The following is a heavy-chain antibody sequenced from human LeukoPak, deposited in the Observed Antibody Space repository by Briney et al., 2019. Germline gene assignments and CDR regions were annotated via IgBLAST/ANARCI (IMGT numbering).Heavy chain of an antibody. CDR3: ASSTTVLMCY. CDR2: INPNSGGT. J-gene: IGHJ4*02. D-gene: IGHD4-11*01. Sequence: GESLKISCKASGYTFTGYYMHWVRQAPGQGLEWMGRINPNSGGTNYAQKFQGRVTMTRDTSISTAYMELSRLRSDDTAVYYCASSTTVLMCYWGQGTLVTVSS. CDR1: GYTFTGYY. V-gene: IGHV1-2*06.